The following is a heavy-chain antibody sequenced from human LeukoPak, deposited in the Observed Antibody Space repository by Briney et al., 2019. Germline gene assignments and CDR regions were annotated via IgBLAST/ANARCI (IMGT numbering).Heavy chain of an antibody. Sequence: PSETLSLTCAVYGGSSSSYYWSWIRQPPGKGLEWIGYIYYSGSTNYNPSLKSRVTISVDTSKNQFSLKLSSVTAADTAVYYCARDNGGSDYWGQGTLVTVSS. CDR2: IYYSGST. CDR1: GGSSSSYY. J-gene: IGHJ4*02. V-gene: IGHV4-59*01. CDR3: ARDNGGSDY. D-gene: IGHD1-26*01.